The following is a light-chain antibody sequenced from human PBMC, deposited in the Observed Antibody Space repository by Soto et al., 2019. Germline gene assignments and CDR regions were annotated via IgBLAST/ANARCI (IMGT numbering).Light chain of an antibody. Sequence: QSVLTQPASVSGSPGQSITISCTGTSSDVGGYNYVSWYQQHPGKAPKLMIYEVSNRPSGVSNRFSGSKSGNTASLTISGLQAEDEADYYCSSYTSSSTPLYVYGPCPKVTVL. CDR3: SSYTSSSTPLYV. CDR1: SSDVGGYNY. CDR2: EVS. J-gene: IGLJ1*01. V-gene: IGLV2-14*01.